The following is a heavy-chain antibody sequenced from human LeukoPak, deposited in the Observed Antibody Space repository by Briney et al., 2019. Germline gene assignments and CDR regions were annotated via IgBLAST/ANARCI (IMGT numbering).Heavy chain of an antibody. CDR3: AKDIAIGSGFSDY. J-gene: IGHJ4*02. V-gene: IGHV3-23*01. CDR2: ISGSGGST. Sequence: GGSLRLFCAASGFTFSSYAMSWVRQAPGKGLECVSVISGSGGSTYYADSVKGRFTISRDNTKNTLYLQMNSLRAEDTAVYYCAKDIAIGSGFSDYWGQGTLVTDSS. CDR1: GFTFSSYA. D-gene: IGHD6-19*01.